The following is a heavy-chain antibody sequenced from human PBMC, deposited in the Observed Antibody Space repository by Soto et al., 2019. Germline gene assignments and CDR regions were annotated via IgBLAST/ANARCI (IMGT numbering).Heavy chain of an antibody. V-gene: IGHV3-33*01. CDR3: ARDRYPNYPPDAFDI. D-gene: IGHD4-4*01. CDR1: GFTLSSNG. Sequence: PGGSLRLSCAASGFTLSSNGMHWVRQAPGKGLEWVAFIWYDGSDKYYADSVKGRFTISRDNSKNTLCLQMNSLRAEDTAVYYCARDRYPNYPPDAFDIWGQGTLVTVSS. CDR2: IWYDGSDK. J-gene: IGHJ3*02.